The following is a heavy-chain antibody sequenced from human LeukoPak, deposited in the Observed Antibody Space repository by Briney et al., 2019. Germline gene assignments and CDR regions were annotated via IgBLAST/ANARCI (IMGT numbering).Heavy chain of an antibody. CDR2: ISYDGSNK. V-gene: IGHV3-30*18. CDR1: GFTFSNYG. D-gene: IGHD6-13*01. J-gene: IGHJ4*02. Sequence: GGSLRLSCTASGFTFSNYGMHWVRQAPGKGLEWVAVISYDGSNKYYADSVKGRFTISRDNSKNTLYLQMNSLRAEDTAVYYCAKDSSLAAADYWGQGTLVTVSS. CDR3: AKDSSLAAADY.